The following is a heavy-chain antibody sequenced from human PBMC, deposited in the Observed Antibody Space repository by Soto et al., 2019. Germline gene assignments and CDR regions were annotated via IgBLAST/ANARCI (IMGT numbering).Heavy chain of an antibody. Sequence: SVKVSCKASGGTFSSYTISWVRQAPGQGLEWMGRIIPILGIANYAQKFQGRVTITADKSTSTAYMELSSLRSEDTAVYYCARDSYDFWSGSPLSFDPWGQGTLVTVSS. V-gene: IGHV1-69*04. CDR3: ARDSYDFWSGSPLSFDP. J-gene: IGHJ5*02. CDR2: IIPILGIA. CDR1: GGTFSSYT. D-gene: IGHD3-3*01.